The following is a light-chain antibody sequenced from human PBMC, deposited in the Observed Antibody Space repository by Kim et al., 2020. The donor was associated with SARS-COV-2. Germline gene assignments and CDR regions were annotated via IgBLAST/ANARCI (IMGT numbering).Light chain of an antibody. Sequence: EIVLWQSPGTLSLSPGDRATLACGASQGVSNYLAWYQQKPGQAPRLLIYGASKRAAGIPARFSGSGSGTDFTLTISRLEPGDSAVYFCQQRGSFGKGTRRRLN. J-gene: IGKJ5*01. CDR3: QQRGS. CDR2: GAS. CDR1: QGVSNY. V-gene: IGKV3-11*01.